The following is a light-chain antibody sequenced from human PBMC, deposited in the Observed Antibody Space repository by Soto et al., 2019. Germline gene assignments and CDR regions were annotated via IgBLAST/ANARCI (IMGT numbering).Light chain of an antibody. CDR2: GAS. CDR3: QHYDHLPPFT. J-gene: IGKJ3*01. Sequence: DIQMTQSPSSLSASVGDRVTITCQASQDIRKYLNWYQQKPGRAPKLLIYGASNLETGVPSRFSGSGYGTDFTFTISRLQTEDIATYYCQHYDHLPPFTFGPGTKVAIK. V-gene: IGKV1-33*01. CDR1: QDIRKY.